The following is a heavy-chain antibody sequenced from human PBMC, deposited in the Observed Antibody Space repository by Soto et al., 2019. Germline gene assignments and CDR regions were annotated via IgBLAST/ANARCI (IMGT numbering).Heavy chain of an antibody. D-gene: IGHD4-17*01. CDR3: TTNIRADYYHYGMDV. V-gene: IGHV3-15*01. CDR1: GFTFSNAW. J-gene: IGHJ6*02. CDR2: IKSKTYGGTT. Sequence: GGSLRLSCAASGFTFSNAWMSWVRQAPGKGLEWVGRIKSKTYGGTTDYAAPVKGRFTISRDDSKNTLYLQMNSLKTEDTAVYYCTTNIRADYYHYGMDVWGRGTTVTVSS.